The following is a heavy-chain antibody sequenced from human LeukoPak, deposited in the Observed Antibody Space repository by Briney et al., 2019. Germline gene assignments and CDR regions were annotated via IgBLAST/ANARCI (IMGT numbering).Heavy chain of an antibody. CDR2: VYPADSDT. CDR1: GDNFASYW. J-gene: IGHJ4*02. Sequence: GESLKISCKGSGDNFASYWIGWLRQMPGKGLEWRGIVYPADSDTRYSPSFQGQVNISPDKSISTAYLQWSRLKASDTAIYYCARAGNSGGDYWGQGTLVTVSS. D-gene: IGHD6-19*01. V-gene: IGHV5-51*01. CDR3: ARAGNSGGDY.